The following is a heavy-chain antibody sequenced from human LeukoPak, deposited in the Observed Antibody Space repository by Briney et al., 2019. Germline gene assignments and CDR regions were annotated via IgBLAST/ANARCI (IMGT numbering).Heavy chain of an antibody. CDR2: ISDSGGSG. D-gene: IGHD6-19*01. J-gene: IGHJ4*02. CDR1: GFTFSSYA. Sequence: PGGSLRLSCAASGFTFSSYAINWVRQAPGKGLEWVSTISDSGGSGYYTDSVKGRFTISRDNSKNTLYLQMSSLRAEDTALYYCAGLLGSGWSGHWGQGTLVTVSS. CDR3: AGLLGSGWSGH. V-gene: IGHV3-23*01.